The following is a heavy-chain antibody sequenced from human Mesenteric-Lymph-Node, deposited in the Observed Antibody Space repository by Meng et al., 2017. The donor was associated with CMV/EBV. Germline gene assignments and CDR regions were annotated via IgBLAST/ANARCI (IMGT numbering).Heavy chain of an antibody. J-gene: IGHJ6*02. CDR3: VRGEYQLESDGMDV. D-gene: IGHD2-2*01. V-gene: IGHV3-21*01. CDR1: GFTFSTYS. CDR2: ISSSTSYI. Sequence: GESLKISCAASGFTFSTYSMNWVRQAPGRGLEWVSTISSSTSYIRYADSVKGRFTISRDNARNSVNLQMNSLRAEDTAVYYCVRGEYQLESDGMDVWGQGTTVTVSS.